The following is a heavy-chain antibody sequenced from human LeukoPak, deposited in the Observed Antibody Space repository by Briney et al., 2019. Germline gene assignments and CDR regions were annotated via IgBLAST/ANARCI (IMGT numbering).Heavy chain of an antibody. V-gene: IGHV1-69*05. J-gene: IGHJ5*02. CDR3: ARGRIAVAGDWFDP. CDR2: IIPIFGTA. CDR1: GGTFISYA. Sequence: GASVKVSCKASGGTFISYAISWARQAPGQGLEWMGRIIPIFGTANYAQKVQGRVTITTDESTSTAYMELSSLRSEDTAVYYCARGRIAVAGDWFDPWGQGTLVTVSS. D-gene: IGHD6-19*01.